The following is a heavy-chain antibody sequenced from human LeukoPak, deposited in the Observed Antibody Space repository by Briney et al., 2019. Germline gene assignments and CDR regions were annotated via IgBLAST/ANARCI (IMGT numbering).Heavy chain of an antibody. CDR2: IYSGGGT. J-gene: IGHJ4*02. CDR1: GFTVSNNY. Sequence: GGSLRLSCAASGFTVSNNYMNWVRQAPGKGLEWVSTIYSGGGTSYADSVKGRFSTSRDNSKNTLYLQMNSLRAEDTAVYYCAVGGKFGSQWLDPFGDYWGQGTLVTVSS. D-gene: IGHD6-19*01. V-gene: IGHV3-66*01. CDR3: AVGGKFGSQWLDPFGDY.